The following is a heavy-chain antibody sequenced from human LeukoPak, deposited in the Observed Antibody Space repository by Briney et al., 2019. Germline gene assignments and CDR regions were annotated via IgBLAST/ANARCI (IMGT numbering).Heavy chain of an antibody. Sequence: PGGSLRLSCAASGFTFSNYGMHWVRQAPGKGLEWVAAIWYDGSNKYYGDSVKGRFTISRDNSKNTLYLQMNSLRAEDTAVYYCARDLEGAFDIWGQGTMVTVSS. CDR3: ARDLEGAFDI. J-gene: IGHJ3*02. CDR1: GFTFSNYG. CDR2: IWYDGSNK. V-gene: IGHV3-33*01.